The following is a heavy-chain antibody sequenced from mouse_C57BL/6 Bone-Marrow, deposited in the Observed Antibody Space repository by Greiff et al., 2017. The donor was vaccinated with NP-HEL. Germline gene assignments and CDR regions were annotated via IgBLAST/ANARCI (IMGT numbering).Heavy chain of an antibody. V-gene: IGHV5-12*01. J-gene: IGHJ3*01. D-gene: IGHD1-1*01. Sequence: EVKLVESGGGLVQPGGSLKLSCAASGFTFSDYYMYWVRQTPEKRLEWVAYISTGGGSTYYPETVKGRFTLSRDNAKNTLYLQMSRLKSEDTAMYYCARGGFYYGSSLAYWGQGTLVTVSA. CDR1: GFTFSDYY. CDR3: ARGGFYYGSSLAY. CDR2: ISTGGGST.